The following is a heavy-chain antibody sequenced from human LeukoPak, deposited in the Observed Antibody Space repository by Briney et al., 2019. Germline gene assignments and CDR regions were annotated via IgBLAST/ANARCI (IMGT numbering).Heavy chain of an antibody. V-gene: IGHV1-2*02. Sequence: ASVKVSCKASGYTFTGYYMHWVRQAPGQGLEWMGWINPNSGSTNYAQKFQDRGTMTRDTSISTAYMELSRLRSDDTAVYYCAREGVVVPAAARPFDYWGQGTLVTVSS. CDR3: AREGVVVPAAARPFDY. CDR2: INPNSGST. J-gene: IGHJ4*02. D-gene: IGHD2-2*01. CDR1: GYTFTGYY.